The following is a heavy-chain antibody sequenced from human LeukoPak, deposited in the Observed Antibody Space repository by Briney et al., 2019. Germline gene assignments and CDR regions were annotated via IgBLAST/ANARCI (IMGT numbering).Heavy chain of an antibody. V-gene: IGHV1-24*01. Sequence: ASVKVPCKVSGYTLTELSMHWVRQAPGKGLEWMGGFDPEDGETIYAQKFQGRVTMTEDTSTDTAYMELSSLRSEDTAVYYCATGGAYCGELSDYCGQGTLVTVSS. J-gene: IGHJ4*02. CDR1: GYTLTELS. CDR3: ATGGAYCGELSDY. D-gene: IGHD4-17*01. CDR2: FDPEDGET.